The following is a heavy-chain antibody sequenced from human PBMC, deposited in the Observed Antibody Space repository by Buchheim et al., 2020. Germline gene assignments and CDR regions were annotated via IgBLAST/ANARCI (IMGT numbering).Heavy chain of an antibody. CDR1: GGTFTYFG. D-gene: IGHD5-24*01. CDR2: IIPVFGTA. Sequence: QVQLVQFGAEVKKPGSSVKVPCKVSGGTFTYFGINWVRQALGKGFEWMGGIIPVFGTANYAQNFQGRPSLIPDEPTTHVHMELGRLRSDDTAVYYCARGYRGEKATIAFNFWAQGT. CDR3: ARGYRGEKATIAFNF. V-gene: IGHV1-69*01. J-gene: IGHJ4*02.